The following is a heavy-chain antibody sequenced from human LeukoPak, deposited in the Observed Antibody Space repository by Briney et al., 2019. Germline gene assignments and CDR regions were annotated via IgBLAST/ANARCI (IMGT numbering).Heavy chain of an antibody. D-gene: IGHD3-3*01. J-gene: IGHJ2*01. CDR3: ARSGIHHYDFWSGTGIAYFDL. CDR1: GGSISSYY. V-gene: IGHV4-4*07. Sequence: KASETLSLTCTVSGGSISSYYWSWIRQPAGKGLEWIGRIYTSGSTNYNPSLKSRVTMSVDTSKNQFSLKLSSVTAADTAVYYCARSGIHHYDFWSGTGIAYFDLWGRGTLVTVSS. CDR2: IYTSGST.